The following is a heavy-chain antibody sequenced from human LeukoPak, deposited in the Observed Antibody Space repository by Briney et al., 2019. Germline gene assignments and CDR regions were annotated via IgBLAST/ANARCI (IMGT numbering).Heavy chain of an antibody. D-gene: IGHD2-15*01. CDR2: IFCSGST. CDR3: ARHEGFCSGGSCYSVRWLDT. Sequence: SETVAHTCTVSGCSISGTSCYWGWMRQPPGKDLEWIGRIFCSGSTYYNPSLNGRVTISIETPKNQFSLKLSSVTAADTAVYYCARHEGFCSGGSCYSVRWLDTCGAGTPFTVSS. V-gene: IGHV4-39*01. J-gene: IGHJ5*02. CDR1: GCSISGTSCY.